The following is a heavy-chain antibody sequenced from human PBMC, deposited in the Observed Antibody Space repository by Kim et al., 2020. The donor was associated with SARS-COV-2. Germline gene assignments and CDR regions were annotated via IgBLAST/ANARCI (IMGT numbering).Heavy chain of an antibody. CDR3: ARDQSGYSYGYLYYYYYMDV. J-gene: IGHJ6*03. CDR2: INTNTGNP. V-gene: IGHV7-4-1*02. D-gene: IGHD5-18*01. CDR1: GYTFTSYA. Sequence: ASVKVSCKASGYTFTSYAMNWVRQAPGQRLEWMGWINTNTGNPTYAQGFTGRFVFSLDTSVSTAYLQISSLKAEDTAVYYCARDQSGYSYGYLYYYYYMDVWGIGTTVTVSS.